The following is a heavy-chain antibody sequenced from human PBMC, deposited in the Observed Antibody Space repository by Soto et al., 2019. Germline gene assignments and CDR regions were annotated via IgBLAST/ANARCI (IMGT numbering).Heavy chain of an antibody. V-gene: IGHV1-18*01. CDR1: GYTFNSYG. CDR2: LNTYNGNT. J-gene: IGHJ5*02. D-gene: IGHD6-13*01. CDR3: ARDVLYSPSGARRFDP. Sequence: QVQLVQSGGEVKKPGASVRVSCKASGYTFNSYGISWVRQAPGQGLEWMGWLNTYNGNTNYAQKFQGRVSMTTDTSPDTAYLKLRGLGSDHTAVYYWARDVLYSPSGARRFDPWGQGTLVTVSP.